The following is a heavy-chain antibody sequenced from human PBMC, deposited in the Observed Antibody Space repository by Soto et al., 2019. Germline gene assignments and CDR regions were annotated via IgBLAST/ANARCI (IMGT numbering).Heavy chain of an antibody. CDR1: GGSISDYSYY. CDR3: APDFWSGSP. V-gene: IGHV4-39*01. CDR2: IHHIGYT. D-gene: IGHD3-3*01. Sequence: PSETLSLTCNVSGGSISDYSYYWGWMRQPPGKGLEWIASIHHIGYTQYNPSFKSRVSISVDTSKNQFSLKVTSVTAADTAVYYCAPDFWSGSPWGQGTLVTVSS. J-gene: IGHJ5*02.